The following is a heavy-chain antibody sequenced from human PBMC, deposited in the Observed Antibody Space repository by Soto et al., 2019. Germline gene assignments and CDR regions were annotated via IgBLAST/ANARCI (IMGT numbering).Heavy chain of an antibody. J-gene: IGHJ5*02. CDR1: GVSVTNGDYY. V-gene: IGHV4-30-4*01. CDR2: IYYTETT. CDR3: ARQRRGGYWFAP. Sequence: PSETLSLTCAVSGVSVTNGDYYWSWMRQSPGQGLEWIGNIYYTETTTYNPSLNSRLSISIDTSRNQFSLQLTSVTAADTAIYYCARQRRGGYWFAPWGQGTLVTVSS.